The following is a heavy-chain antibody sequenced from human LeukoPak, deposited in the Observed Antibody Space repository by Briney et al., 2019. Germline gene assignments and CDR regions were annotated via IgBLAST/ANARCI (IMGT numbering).Heavy chain of an antibody. J-gene: IGHJ3*02. V-gene: IGHV3-23*01. CDR1: GFTFSSYA. CDR2: ISGSGGST. CDR3: AKDNGNDPLSHDAFDI. D-gene: IGHD1-20*01. Sequence: GGSLRLSCAASGFTFSSYAMSWVRQAPGKGLEWVSAISGSGGSTYYADSVKGRFTISRDNSKNTLYLQMNSLRAEDTAVYYCAKDNGNDPLSHDAFDIWGQGTMVIVSS.